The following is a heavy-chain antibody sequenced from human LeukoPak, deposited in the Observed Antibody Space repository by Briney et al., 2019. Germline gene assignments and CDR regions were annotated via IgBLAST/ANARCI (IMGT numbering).Heavy chain of an antibody. V-gene: IGHV1-24*01. J-gene: IGHJ4*02. D-gene: IGHD3-10*01. Sequence: VASVKLSCKVSGYTLTELSMHWVRQAPGKGLEWMGGFDPEDGETIYAQKFQGRVTMTEDTSTDTAYMELSSLRSEDTAVYYCATAGGSGQNYYFDYWGQGTLVTVSS. CDR1: GYTLTELS. CDR3: ATAGGSGQNYYFDY. CDR2: FDPEDGET.